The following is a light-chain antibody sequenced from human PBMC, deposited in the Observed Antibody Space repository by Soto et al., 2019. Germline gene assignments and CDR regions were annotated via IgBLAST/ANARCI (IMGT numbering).Light chain of an antibody. CDR2: DVS. Sequence: QSALTQPASVSGSPGQSITISCTGTSSDIGGYNYVSWYQQHSGKAPKLMIYDVSNRPSGVSNRFSGSKSGNTASLTISGLQAEDVADYYCSSYTSSSTLVFGGGTKRTVL. V-gene: IGLV2-14*01. J-gene: IGLJ2*01. CDR1: SSDIGGYNY. CDR3: SSYTSSSTLV.